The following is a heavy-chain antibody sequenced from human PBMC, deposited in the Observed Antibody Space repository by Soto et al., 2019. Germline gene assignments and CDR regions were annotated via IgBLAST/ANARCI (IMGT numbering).Heavy chain of an antibody. J-gene: IGHJ6*02. CDR3: ARDHRFGAVPIDYYGMDV. CDR1: GYTFTSYG. CDR2: ISAYNGNT. V-gene: IGHV1-18*04. D-gene: IGHD3-3*01. Sequence: ASVKVSCKASGYTFTSYGISWVRQAPGQGLEWMGWISAYNGNTNYAQKLQGRVTMTTDTSTSTAYMELRSLRSDDTAVYYCARDHRFGAVPIDYYGMDVWGQGTTVTVSS.